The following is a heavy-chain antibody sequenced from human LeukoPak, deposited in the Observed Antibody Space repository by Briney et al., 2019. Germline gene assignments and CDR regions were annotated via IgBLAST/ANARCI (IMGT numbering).Heavy chain of an antibody. CDR3: ARGLNYYGSGSYRGWFDP. CDR2: INPNSGGT. J-gene: IGHJ5*02. V-gene: IGHV1-2*04. CDR1: GYTFTGYY. Sequence: ASVKASCKASGYTFTGYYMHWVRQAPGQGLEWMGWINPNSGGTNYAQKFQGWVTMTRDTSISTAYMELSRLRSDDTAVYYCARGLNYYGSGSYRGWFDPWGQGTLVTVSS. D-gene: IGHD3-10*01.